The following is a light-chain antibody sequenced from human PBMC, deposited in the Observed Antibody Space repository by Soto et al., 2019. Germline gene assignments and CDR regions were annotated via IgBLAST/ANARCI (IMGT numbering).Light chain of an antibody. Sequence: QSVLTQPASVSGSPGQSITISCTGTSSDVGSYNLVSWYQQNPGKAPKLMIYEVSKRPSGVSNRFSGSKSGNTASLTISGLQAEDEADYYCCSYAGSSTPLIFGTGTKVTVL. CDR1: SSDVGSYNL. J-gene: IGLJ1*01. V-gene: IGLV2-23*02. CDR3: CSYAGSSTPLI. CDR2: EVS.